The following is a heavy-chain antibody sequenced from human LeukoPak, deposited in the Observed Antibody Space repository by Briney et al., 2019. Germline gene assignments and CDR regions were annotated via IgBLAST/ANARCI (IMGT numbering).Heavy chain of an antibody. D-gene: IGHD4-17*01. V-gene: IGHV4-59*01. CDR3: ARVDDYGDYRFDY. J-gene: IGHJ4*02. Sequence: PSETLSLTCTVSGGSISSYYWSWIRQPPGKGLEWIGYIYYSGSTNYNPSLKSRVTISVDTSKNQFSLTLSSVTAADTAVYYCARVDDYGDYRFDYWGQGTLVTVSS. CDR1: GGSISSYY. CDR2: IYYSGST.